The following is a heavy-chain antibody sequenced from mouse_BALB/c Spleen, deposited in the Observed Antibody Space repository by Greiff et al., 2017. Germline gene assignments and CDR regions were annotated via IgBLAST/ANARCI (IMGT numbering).Heavy chain of an antibody. CDR1: GFTFSSFG. D-gene: IGHD2-4*01. CDR2: ISSGSSTI. CDR3: ARDYEAYYAMDY. Sequence: EVKLQESGGGLVQPGGSRKLSCAASGFTFSSFGMHWVRQAPEKGLEWVAYISSGSSTIYYADTVKGRFTISRDNPKNTLFLQMTSLRSEDTAMYYCARDYEAYYAMDYWGQGTSVTVSS. V-gene: IGHV5-17*02. J-gene: IGHJ4*01.